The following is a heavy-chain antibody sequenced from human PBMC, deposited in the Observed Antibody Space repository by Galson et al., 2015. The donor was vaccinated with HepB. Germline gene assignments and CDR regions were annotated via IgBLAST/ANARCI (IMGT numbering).Heavy chain of an antibody. V-gene: IGHV3-9*01. Sequence: SLRLSCAASGFTFDDYAMHWVRQAPGKGLEWVSGISWNSGSIGYADSVKGRFTISRDNAKNSLYLQMNSLRAEDTALYYCAKVRGASRYLRNAFDIWGQGTTVTVSS. CDR2: ISWNSGSI. J-gene: IGHJ3*02. D-gene: IGHD1-26*01. CDR3: AKVRGASRYLRNAFDI. CDR1: GFTFDDYA.